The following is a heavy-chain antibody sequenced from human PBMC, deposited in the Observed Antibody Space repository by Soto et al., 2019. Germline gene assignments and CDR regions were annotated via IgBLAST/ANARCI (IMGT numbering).Heavy chain of an antibody. J-gene: IGHJ4*02. D-gene: IGHD3-22*01. V-gene: IGHV3-30*18. CDR2: ITKDGSNE. Sequence: PGGSLTHSCAASGFSFSSHCMQGVRQAAGKGLESVGVITKDGSNEDYADCVKGRFTISRDNYKNTLYLQMNSVRAEDTALYYCAKEWVYDSSGWSFDYWGQGTLVTVSS. CDR3: AKEWVYDSSGWSFDY. CDR1: GFSFSSHC.